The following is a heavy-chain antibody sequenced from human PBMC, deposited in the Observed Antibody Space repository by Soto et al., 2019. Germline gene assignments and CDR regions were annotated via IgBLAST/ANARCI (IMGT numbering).Heavy chain of an antibody. CDR1: GYTFTSYA. V-gene: IGHV1-3*01. CDR2: INAGNGNT. Sequence: QVQLVQSGAEVKKPGASVKVSCKASGYTFTSYAMHWVRQAPGQRLEWMGWINAGNGNTKYSQKFQGRVTITRDTSARTAYMEMSSPRSEDTAVYYCARSDGPLGDYWGQGTLVTVSS. CDR3: ARSDGPLGDY. J-gene: IGHJ4*02. D-gene: IGHD4-17*01.